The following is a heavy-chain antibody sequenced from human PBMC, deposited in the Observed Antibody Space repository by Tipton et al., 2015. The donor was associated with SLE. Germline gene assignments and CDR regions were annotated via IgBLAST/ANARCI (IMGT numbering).Heavy chain of an antibody. CDR1: GDSVSSNSVS. V-gene: IGHV6-1*01. CDR2: TYYRSKWYN. J-gene: IGHJ2*01. D-gene: IGHD2-8*01. Sequence: GLVKPSQTLSLTCAISGDSVSSNSVSWNWIRQSPSRGLEWLGRTYYRSKWYNDYAVSVKSRITINPDTSKNQFSLQLNSVTPEDTAVYYCAREEREWTHGYFDLWGRGTLVTVSS. CDR3: AREEREWTHGYFDL.